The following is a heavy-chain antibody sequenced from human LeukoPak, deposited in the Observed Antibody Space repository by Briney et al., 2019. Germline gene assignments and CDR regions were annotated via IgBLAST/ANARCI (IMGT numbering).Heavy chain of an antibody. Sequence: SVKVSCKASGGTFSSYAISWVRQAPGQGLEWMGGIIPIFGTANYAQKFQGRVTITADESTSTAYMELSSLRSEDTAVYYCARDRVGANFWFDPWGQGTLVTVSS. CDR3: ARDRVGANFWFDP. D-gene: IGHD1-26*01. J-gene: IGHJ5*02. CDR1: GGTFSSYA. V-gene: IGHV1-69*13. CDR2: IIPIFGTA.